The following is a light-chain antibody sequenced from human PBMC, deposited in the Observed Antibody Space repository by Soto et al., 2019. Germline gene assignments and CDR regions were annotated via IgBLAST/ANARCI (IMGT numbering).Light chain of an antibody. J-gene: IGLJ1*01. V-gene: IGLV2-23*01. CDR2: EGS. Sequence: QSALTQPASVSGSPGQSITISCTGTSSDVGSYNLVSWYQQNPGKAPKVMIYEGSKRPSGVSNRFSGSKSGNTASLTISGLQAEDEADYYCCAYAGRGTYVFGTGTKLTVL. CDR1: SSDVGSYNL. CDR3: CAYAGRGTYV.